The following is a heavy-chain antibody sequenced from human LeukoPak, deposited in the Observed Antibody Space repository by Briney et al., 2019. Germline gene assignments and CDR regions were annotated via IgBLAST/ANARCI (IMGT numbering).Heavy chain of an antibody. D-gene: IGHD5-24*01. CDR1: GGSISSSSYY. V-gene: IGHV4-39*01. J-gene: IGHJ4*02. Sequence: SETLSLTCTVSGGSISSSSYYWGWIRQPPGKGLEWIGSIYYSGSTYYNPSLKSRVTISVDTSKNQFSLKLSSVTAADTAVYYCAGRDGYNAEPFDYWGQGTLVTVSS. CDR2: IYYSGST. CDR3: AGRDGYNAEPFDY.